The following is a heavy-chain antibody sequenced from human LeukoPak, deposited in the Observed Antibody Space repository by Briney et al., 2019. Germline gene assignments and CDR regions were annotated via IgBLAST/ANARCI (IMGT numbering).Heavy chain of an antibody. CDR3: ARDTNYYDSSGYYSEYFQH. CDR2: IIPIFGTA. D-gene: IGHD3-22*01. V-gene: IGHV1-69*01. J-gene: IGHJ1*01. CDR1: GGTFSSYA. Sequence: ASVKVSCKASGGTFSSYAISWVRQAPGQGLEWMGGIIPIFGTANYAQKFQGRVTITADESTSTAYMELSSLRSEDTAVYYCARDTNYYDSSGYYSEYFQHWGQGTLVTVSS.